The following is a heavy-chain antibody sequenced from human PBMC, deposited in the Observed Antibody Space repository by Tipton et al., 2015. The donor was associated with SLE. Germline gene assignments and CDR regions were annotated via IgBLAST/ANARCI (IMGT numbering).Heavy chain of an antibody. Sequence: TLSLTCSVSGGSISSHYWNWIRQSPGKGLEWIGYIYYNGITNYNPSLRSRVTISLDTSKNQFSLKLTSVTAADTAVYYCAGGEYRYYDSWSGYDNWGQGTLVTVSS. CDR1: GGSISSHY. V-gene: IGHV4-59*11. D-gene: IGHD3-3*01. CDR2: IYYNGIT. J-gene: IGHJ4*02. CDR3: AGGEYRYYDSWSGYDN.